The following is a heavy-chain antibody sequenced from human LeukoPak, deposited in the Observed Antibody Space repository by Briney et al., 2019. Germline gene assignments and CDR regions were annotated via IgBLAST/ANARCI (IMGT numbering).Heavy chain of an antibody. D-gene: IGHD3-22*01. J-gene: IGHJ4*02. CDR3: ARSYYYDSSGVDY. V-gene: IGHV4-30-4*01. Sequence: SETLSLTCTVSGGSISSGDYYWSWIRQPPGKGLEWIGYIYYSGSTYYNPSLKSRVTISVDTTKNQFSLKLSSVTAADTAVYYCARSYYYDSSGVDYWGQGTLVTVSS. CDR1: GGSISSGDYY. CDR2: IYYSGST.